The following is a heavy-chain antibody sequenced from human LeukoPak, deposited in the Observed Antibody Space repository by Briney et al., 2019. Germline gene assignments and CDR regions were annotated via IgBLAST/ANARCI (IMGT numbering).Heavy chain of an antibody. V-gene: IGHV3-48*03. CDR1: GLTFSRYD. CDR3: VPPAAGLHRTISTEYFQH. D-gene: IGHD6-13*01. Sequence: PGGSLTLFCAVAGLTFSRYDMHCLPQAPGKGLEWVSYISSSGTTIYYADSVKGRFTISRDNAKNLVFLQMNSLREEDTSVYYCVPPAAGLHRTISTEYFQHWGQGTLVTVSS. CDR2: ISSSGTTI. J-gene: IGHJ1*01.